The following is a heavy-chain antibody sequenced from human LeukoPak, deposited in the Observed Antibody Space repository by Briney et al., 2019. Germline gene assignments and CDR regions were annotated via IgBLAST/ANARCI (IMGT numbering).Heavy chain of an antibody. CDR3: ARGGDYGNFDY. V-gene: IGHV1-18*01. D-gene: IGHD4-17*01. J-gene: IGHJ4*02. CDR1: GYPFINYG. Sequence: EASVKVSCKASGYPFINYGISWVRPAPGQGLERMGRISPYNGITNYVQQFQGRVTMTTDTSTSTAYMDLRSLRSDDTAVYYCARGGDYGNFDYWGQGTLVTVSS. CDR2: ISPYNGIT.